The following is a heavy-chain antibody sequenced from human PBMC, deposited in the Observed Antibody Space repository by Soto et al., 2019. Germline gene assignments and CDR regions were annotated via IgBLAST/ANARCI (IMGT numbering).Heavy chain of an antibody. CDR3: ARDNGDTAMVISLSGYNCFDP. D-gene: IGHD5-18*01. CDR2: ISAYNGNT. CDR1: GYRFKSYG. J-gene: IGHJ5*02. V-gene: IGHV1-18*01. Sequence: SVKVSCEASGYRFKSYGISWVRQANGQGLEWMGWISAYNGNTNYAQKLQGRVTMTTDTSTSTAYMELSSLRSEDTAVYYCARDNGDTAMVISLSGYNCFDPWGQGTLVTVSS.